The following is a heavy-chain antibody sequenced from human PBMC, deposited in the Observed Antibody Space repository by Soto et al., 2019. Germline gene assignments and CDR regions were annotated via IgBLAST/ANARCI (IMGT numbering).Heavy chain of an antibody. J-gene: IGHJ4*03. V-gene: IGHV3-7*05. CDR1: GFTCGNYW. Sequence: GGSLRLSCAASGFTCGNYWMNWVRQAPGRGLEWVANINQDGSQKYYVDPAKGRFTISRDNARNSLYLQISSLRAEDTAVYYCARDLSPGYSSASSAVFDTWGQGTMLTVSS. CDR3: ARDLSPGYSSASSAVFDT. CDR2: INQDGSQK. D-gene: IGHD6-19*01.